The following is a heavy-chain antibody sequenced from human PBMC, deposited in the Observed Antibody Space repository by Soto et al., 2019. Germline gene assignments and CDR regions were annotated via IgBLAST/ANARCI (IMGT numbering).Heavy chain of an antibody. V-gene: IGHV3-15*01. CDR2: IKSKTDGGTT. Sequence: PGESLRLSCAASGFNFRNAWMSWVRQAPGKGLEWVGRIKSKTDGGTTDYAAPVKGRFTISRDDSKNTLYLQTNSLKTEDTAVYYXTTDARIVVVTYDGFDIWGQGTMVTVSS. J-gene: IGHJ3*02. CDR3: TTDARIVVVTYDGFDI. CDR1: GFNFRNAW. D-gene: IGHD3-22*01.